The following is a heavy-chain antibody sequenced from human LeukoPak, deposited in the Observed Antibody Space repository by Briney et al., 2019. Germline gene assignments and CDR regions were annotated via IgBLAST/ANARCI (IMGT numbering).Heavy chain of an antibody. D-gene: IGHD6-13*01. Sequence: PGGSLRLSCAASGFTFSSYAMHWVRQAPGKGLEYVSAISSNGGSTYYANSVKGRFTISRDNSKNTLYLQMGSLRAEDMAVYYCARDHEQLVLDHWGQGTLVTVSS. J-gene: IGHJ4*02. CDR1: GFTFSSYA. V-gene: IGHV3-64*01. CDR2: ISSNGGST. CDR3: ARDHEQLVLDH.